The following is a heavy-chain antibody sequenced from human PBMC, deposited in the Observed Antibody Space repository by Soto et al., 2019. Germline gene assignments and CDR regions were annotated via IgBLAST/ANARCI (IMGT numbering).Heavy chain of an antibody. CDR3: ASYHYLDLWTGSRHYMDV. D-gene: IGHD3-9*01. Sequence: QVHLEQWGAGLLNPSETLSLTCAVYGGSLSGYYWSWVRQSPGKGLEWIGEINHSGTTNYNPSLTPRVTISADTSKHQFSLRLSSVTAADSAVYYCASYHYLDLWTGSRHYMDVWGRGTTVTVSS. V-gene: IGHV4-34*01. J-gene: IGHJ6*03. CDR2: INHSGTT. CDR1: GGSLSGYY.